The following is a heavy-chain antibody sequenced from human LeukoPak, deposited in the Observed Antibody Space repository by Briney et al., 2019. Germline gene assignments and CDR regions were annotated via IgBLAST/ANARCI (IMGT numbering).Heavy chain of an antibody. D-gene: IGHD5-18*01. V-gene: IGHV4-59*01. Sequence: PSETLSLTCTVSGDSISSYYWSWIRQPPGKGLEWIGYIYYTGSTKYNPSLKSRVTISLGTSKKQFSLKLTSVTAADTAVYSCARTRRGYTYGFRSRELLKAFDIWGQGTVVTVSS. CDR1: GDSISSYY. J-gene: IGHJ3*02. CDR2: IYYTGST. CDR3: ARTRRGYTYGFRSRELLKAFDI.